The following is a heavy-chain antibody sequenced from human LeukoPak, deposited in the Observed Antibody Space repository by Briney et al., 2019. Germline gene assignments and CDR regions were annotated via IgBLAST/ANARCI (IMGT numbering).Heavy chain of an antibody. V-gene: IGHV3-23*01. Sequence: ISGSGGSTYYADSVKGRFTISRDNSKNTLYLQMNSLRAEDTAVYYCAKGAVAGYYYYGMDVWGQGTTVTVSS. CDR2: ISGSGGST. J-gene: IGHJ6*02. D-gene: IGHD6-19*01. CDR3: AKGAVAGYYYYGMDV.